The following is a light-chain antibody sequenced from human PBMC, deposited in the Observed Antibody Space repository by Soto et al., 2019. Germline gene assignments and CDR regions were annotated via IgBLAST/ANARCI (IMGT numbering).Light chain of an antibody. J-gene: IGKJ1*01. V-gene: IGKV3-15*01. Sequence: EIVMTQSPATLSVSPGERAALSCRASQSVRSRLAWYQQKPGQAPRLLIYDTYIRATGTPARFSGSGSGTEFTLTISSLQSEDFAVYYCQQYNNWLTWTFGQGTKVDIK. CDR3: QQYNNWLTWT. CDR2: DTY. CDR1: QSVRSR.